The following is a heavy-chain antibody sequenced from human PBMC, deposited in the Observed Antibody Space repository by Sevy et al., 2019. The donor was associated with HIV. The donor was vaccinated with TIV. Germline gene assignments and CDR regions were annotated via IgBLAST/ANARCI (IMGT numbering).Heavy chain of an antibody. CDR2: IYDSGST. D-gene: IGHD5-18*01. V-gene: IGHV4-39*01. CDR1: GGSISSSSYY. CDR3: AGGYSYGYYYYYYMDV. Sequence: SETLSLTCTVSGGSISSSSYYRGWIRQSPGKGLEWIGSIYDSGSTYYNPSLKSRVTISVDTSKNQFSLKLSSVTAADTAVYYCAGGYSYGYYYYYYMDVWGKGTTVTVSS. J-gene: IGHJ6*03.